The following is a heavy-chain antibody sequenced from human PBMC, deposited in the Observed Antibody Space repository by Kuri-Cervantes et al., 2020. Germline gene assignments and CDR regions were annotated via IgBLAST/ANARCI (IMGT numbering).Heavy chain of an antibody. CDR3: ATGLSDYDHYYYYGMDV. CDR2: INPNSGGT. D-gene: IGHD5-12*01. CDR1: GYTFTGYY. J-gene: IGHJ6*02. V-gene: IGHV1-2*02. Sequence: ASVKVSCKASGYTFTGYYMHWVRQAPGQGLEWMGWINPNSGGTNYAQKFQGRVTMTRDTSISTAYMELSRLRSDDTAVYYCATGLSDYDHYYYYGMDVWGQGTTVTVSS.